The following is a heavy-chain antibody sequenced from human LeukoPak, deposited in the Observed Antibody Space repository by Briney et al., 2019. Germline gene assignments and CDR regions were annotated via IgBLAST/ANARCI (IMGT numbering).Heavy chain of an antibody. CDR2: ISSSSSYI. CDR3: ARDEQQQPFTPSS. J-gene: IGHJ5*02. Sequence: PGGSLRLSCAASGFTFSSYSMNWVRQAPGKGLEWVSSISSSSSYIYYADSVKGRFTISRDNAKNSLYLQMNSLRAEDTAVYYCARDEQQQPFTPSSWGQGTLVTVSS. D-gene: IGHD6-13*01. V-gene: IGHV3-21*01. CDR1: GFTFSSYS.